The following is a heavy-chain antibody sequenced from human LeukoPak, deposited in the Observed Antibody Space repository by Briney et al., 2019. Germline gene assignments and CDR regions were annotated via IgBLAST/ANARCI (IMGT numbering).Heavy chain of an antibody. J-gene: IGHJ4*02. CDR1: GFTFSSYS. Sequence: GGSLRLSCAASGFTFSSYSMNWVRQAPGKGLEWVSSISSSSSYIYYADSVKGRFTISRDNAKNSLYLQMNSLTAEDTAVYYCARDRVVVAAIDYWGQGTLVTVSS. CDR2: ISSSSSYI. V-gene: IGHV3-21*01. CDR3: ARDRVVVAAIDY. D-gene: IGHD2-15*01.